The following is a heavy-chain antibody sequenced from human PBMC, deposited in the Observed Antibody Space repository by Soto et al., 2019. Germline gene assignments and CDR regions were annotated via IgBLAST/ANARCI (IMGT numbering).Heavy chain of an antibody. CDR1: GFTFSNYW. Sequence: VQLVESGGGLVQPGGSLRLSCAASGFTFSNYWMSWVRQAPGKGLEWVANIKQDGREKYYVDSVKGRFTISRDNAKNSLYLQMNSLRAEDTAVYYCARDGYYDSSGFYGMDVWGQGTTVTVFS. V-gene: IGHV3-7*05. CDR2: IKQDGREK. J-gene: IGHJ6*02. D-gene: IGHD3-22*01. CDR3: ARDGYYDSSGFYGMDV.